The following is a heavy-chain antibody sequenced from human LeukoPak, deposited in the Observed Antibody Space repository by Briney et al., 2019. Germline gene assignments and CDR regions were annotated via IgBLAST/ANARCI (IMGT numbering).Heavy chain of an antibody. Sequence: SETLSLTCTVSGGSISSGGYYWRWIRQHPGKGLEWIGYIYYSGCTYYNPSLKSRVTISVDTSKNQFSLKLSSVTAADTAVYYCAREISGPPPLCAFDIWGQGTMVTVSS. J-gene: IGHJ3*02. CDR1: GGSISSGGYY. CDR2: IYYSGCT. V-gene: IGHV4-31*03. CDR3: AREISGPPPLCAFDI. D-gene: IGHD3-3*01.